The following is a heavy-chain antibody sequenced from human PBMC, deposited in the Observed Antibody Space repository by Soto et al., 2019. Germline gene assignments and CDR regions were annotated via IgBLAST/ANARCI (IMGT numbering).Heavy chain of an antibody. CDR1: GGTFSSYA. J-gene: IGHJ6*02. D-gene: IGHD1-7*01. Sequence: QVQLVQSGAEVKKPGSSVKVSCKASGGTFSSYAISWVRQAPGQGLEWMGGIIPIFGTANYAQKFQGRVTITADESTSTAYMQLSRLRSEDTAVYYWARSMVELYYYYGMDVWGQVTTVTVSS. CDR2: IIPIFGTA. CDR3: ARSMVELYYYYGMDV. V-gene: IGHV1-69*01.